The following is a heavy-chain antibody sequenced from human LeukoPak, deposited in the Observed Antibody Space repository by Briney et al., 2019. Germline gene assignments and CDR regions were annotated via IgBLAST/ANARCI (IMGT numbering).Heavy chain of an antibody. V-gene: IGHV3-30*09. J-gene: IGHJ4*02. Sequence: GGSLRLSCAASGFSFSSYSIHWVRQAPGKGLEWVAVISSDGNSKNFALSVKGRFAISRDNSKNTLCLQMNSLRAEDTAVYYCARDGRMATTFDYWGQGTLVTVSS. D-gene: IGHD5-24*01. CDR2: ISSDGNSK. CDR3: ARDGRMATTFDY. CDR1: GFSFSSYS.